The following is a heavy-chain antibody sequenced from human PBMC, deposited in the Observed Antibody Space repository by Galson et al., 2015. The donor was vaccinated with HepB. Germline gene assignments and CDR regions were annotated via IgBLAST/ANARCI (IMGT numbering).Heavy chain of an antibody. D-gene: IGHD2-2*01. CDR3: ARGGPSTASLRYFDY. Sequence: SLRLSCAASGFTFSSYAMHWVRQAPGKGLEWVAVISYDGSNKYYADSVKGRFTISRDNSKNTLYLQMNSLRAEDTAVYYCARGGPSTASLRYFDYWGQGTLVTVSS. J-gene: IGHJ4*02. CDR1: GFTFSSYA. V-gene: IGHV3-30-3*01. CDR2: ISYDGSNK.